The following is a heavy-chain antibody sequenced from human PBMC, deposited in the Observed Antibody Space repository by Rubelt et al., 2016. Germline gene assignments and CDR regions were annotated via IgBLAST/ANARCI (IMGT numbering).Heavy chain of an antibody. V-gene: IGHV3-21*04. CDR2: ISSSGTYT. CDR1: GFTFSAYT. Sequence: VQLLESGGGLLQPGGSLRLSCAVSGFTFSAYTMNWVRQAPGKGLEWVSSISSSGTYTSYANSLEGRFTISRDNAKNALYRQTNSLRADDTAIYYCAKTPYYDFWSGHYGLDVWGQGTTVTVSS. J-gene: IGHJ6*02. D-gene: IGHD3-3*01. CDR3: AKTPYYDFWSGHYGLDV.